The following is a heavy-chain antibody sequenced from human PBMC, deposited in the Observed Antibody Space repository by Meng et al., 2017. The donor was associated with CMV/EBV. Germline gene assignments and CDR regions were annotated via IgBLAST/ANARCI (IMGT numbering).Heavy chain of an antibody. CDR2: ISSSGSTI. J-gene: IGHJ4*02. CDR3: ARVGETYDFWSGYPYYFDY. CDR1: GFTFSSYE. V-gene: IGHV3-48*03. D-gene: IGHD3-3*01. Sequence: GGSLRLSCAASGFTFSSYEMNWVRQAPGKGLEWVSYISSSGSTIYYADSVKGRFTISRDNAKNSLYLQMTSLRAEDTAVYYCARVGETYDFWSGYPYYFDYWGQGTLVTVSS.